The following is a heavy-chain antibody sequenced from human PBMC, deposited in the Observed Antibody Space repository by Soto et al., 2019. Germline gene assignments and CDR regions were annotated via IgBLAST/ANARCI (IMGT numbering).Heavy chain of an antibody. V-gene: IGHV3-33*01. Sequence: PGGSLRLSCAASGFTFSSYGMHWVRQAPGKGLEWVAVIWYDGSNKYYADSVKGRFTISRDNSKNTLYLQMNSLRAEDTAVYYCARDLGFLITMVRGVIMNWFDPWGQGTLVTVSS. J-gene: IGHJ5*02. CDR1: GFTFSSYG. CDR3: ARDLGFLITMVRGVIMNWFDP. CDR2: IWYDGSNK. D-gene: IGHD3-10*01.